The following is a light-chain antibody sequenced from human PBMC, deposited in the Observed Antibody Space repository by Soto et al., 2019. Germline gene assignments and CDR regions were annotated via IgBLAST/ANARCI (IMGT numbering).Light chain of an antibody. J-gene: IGLJ3*02. Sequence: QSALTQPASVSVSPGQSIAISCTGTSSDVGGYNYVSWYQQHPGKTPNLMIYDVSNRPSGVSNRFSGSKSGNTASLTISGLQAEDEADYYCSSYTSSSTWVFGGGTKLTVL. CDR3: SSYTSSSTWV. CDR1: SSDVGGYNY. V-gene: IGLV2-14*01. CDR2: DVS.